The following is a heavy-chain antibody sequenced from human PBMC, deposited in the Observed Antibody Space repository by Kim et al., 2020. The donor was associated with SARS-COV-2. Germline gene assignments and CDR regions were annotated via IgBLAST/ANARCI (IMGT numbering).Heavy chain of an antibody. CDR2: ISYDGSNK. D-gene: IGHD3-3*01. J-gene: IGHJ6*02. V-gene: IGHV3-30*04. CDR3: ARKWVPWDNYDFWSGYYHGWGPSYYYYGMDV. CDR1: GFTFSSYA. Sequence: GGSLRLSCAASGFTFSSYAMHWVRQAPGKGLEWVAVISYDGSNKYYADSVKGRFTISRDNSKNTLYLQMNSLRAEDTAVYYCARKWVPWDNYDFWSGYYHGWGPSYYYYGMDVWGQGTTVTVSS.